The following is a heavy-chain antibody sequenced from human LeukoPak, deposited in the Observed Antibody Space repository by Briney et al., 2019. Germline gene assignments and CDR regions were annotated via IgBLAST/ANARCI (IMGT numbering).Heavy chain of an antibody. CDR2: IHSSSGSI. CDR1: GFNFTNYN. CDR3: ARDLAWDAFDI. J-gene: IGHJ3*02. V-gene: IGHV3-21*01. Sequence: WGSLRLSCAASGFNFTNYNMNWVRQAPGKGLEWVSSIHSSSGSIYYADSLKGRFTISRDNAKNSLYLQMNSLRAEDTAVYYCARDLAWDAFDIWGQGTMVTVSS.